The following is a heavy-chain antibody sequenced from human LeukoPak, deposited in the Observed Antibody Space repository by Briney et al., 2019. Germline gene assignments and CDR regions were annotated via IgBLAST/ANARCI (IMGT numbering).Heavy chain of an antibody. CDR1: GGSFTSSSYY. CDR2: IYYSGNT. D-gene: IGHD1-26*01. V-gene: IGHV4-39*07. Sequence: TSETLSLTCTVSGGSFTSSSYYWGWIRQPPGKGLERIGSIYYSGNTYYNPSLKSRVTISVATSKNQFSLKLSSVTAANTAVYYCARGRIVGANHDAFDIWGQGTMVAVSS. CDR3: ARGRIVGANHDAFDI. J-gene: IGHJ3*02.